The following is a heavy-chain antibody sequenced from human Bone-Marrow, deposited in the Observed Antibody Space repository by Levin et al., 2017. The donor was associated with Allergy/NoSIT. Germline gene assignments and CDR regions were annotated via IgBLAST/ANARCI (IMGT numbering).Heavy chain of an antibody. CDR1: GFTFSSYS. D-gene: IGHD4-17*01. V-gene: IGHV3-21*01. J-gene: IGHJ4*02. CDR3: ARGMGGDIPKTYYFDY. CDR2: ISSSSSYI. Sequence: GESLKISCAASGFTFSSYSMNWVRQAPGKGLEWVSSISSSSSYIYYADSVKGRFTISRDNAKNSLYLQMNSLRAEDTAVYFCARGMGGDIPKTYYFDYWGQGTLVTVSS.